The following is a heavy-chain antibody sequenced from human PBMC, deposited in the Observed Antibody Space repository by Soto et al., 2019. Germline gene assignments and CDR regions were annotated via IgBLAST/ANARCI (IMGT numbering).Heavy chain of an antibody. J-gene: IGHJ4*02. D-gene: IGHD6-19*01. CDR3: VQTTGWPGFDF. CDR2: IYGGGTT. CDR1: GFAVSSKY. V-gene: IGHV3-53*01. Sequence: EVQLVESGGGLIQPGGSLRLSCAASGFAVSSKYMTWVRQAPGKGLEWVSVIYGGGTTYYAGSVKGRFTISRETSKNTLSLQMNSLRAEDTAVYYCVQTTGWPGFDFWGQGTLVTVSS.